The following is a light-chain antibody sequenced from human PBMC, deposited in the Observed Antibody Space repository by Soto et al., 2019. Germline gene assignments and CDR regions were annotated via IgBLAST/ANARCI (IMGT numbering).Light chain of an antibody. Sequence: DIPMTQSPSSLSASVGDRVTITCRASQSISSYLNWYQQKPGKAPKLLIYAASSLQRGVPSRFSGSGSGTDFTLTISSLQPEDFATYYCQQSYSTPPLTFGGGTKVEIK. J-gene: IGKJ4*01. CDR3: QQSYSTPPLT. V-gene: IGKV1-39*01. CDR1: QSISSY. CDR2: AAS.